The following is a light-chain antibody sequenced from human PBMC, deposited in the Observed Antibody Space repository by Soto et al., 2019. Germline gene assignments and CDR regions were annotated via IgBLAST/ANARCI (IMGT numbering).Light chain of an antibody. J-gene: IGLJ3*02. Sequence: QSALTQPRSVSGSPGQSVTISCTGTSSDVGGYNYVSWYQQHPGKAPKLMIYDVSKRPSGVPDRFSGSKSGNTASLTISGLQAEDEAEYYCCSYSGSSNWVFGGGTKVTVL. CDR2: DVS. V-gene: IGLV2-11*01. CDR1: SSDVGGYNY. CDR3: CSYSGSSNWV.